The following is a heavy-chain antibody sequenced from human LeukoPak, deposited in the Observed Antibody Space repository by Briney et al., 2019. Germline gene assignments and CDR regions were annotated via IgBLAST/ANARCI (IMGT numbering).Heavy chain of an antibody. CDR1: GFPFSSYS. CDR2: IKPDGTTK. J-gene: IGHJ4*02. V-gene: IGHV3-7*03. Sequence: GGSLRLSCATSGFPFSSYSMTWVRQAPGKGLEWVANIKPDGTTKFYVDSVKGRFTISRDNALNSLYLQMNSLRAEDTAIYYCARSIPYGTTWYGRSDYWGQGTLVTVSS. D-gene: IGHD6-13*01. CDR3: ARSIPYGTTWYGRSDY.